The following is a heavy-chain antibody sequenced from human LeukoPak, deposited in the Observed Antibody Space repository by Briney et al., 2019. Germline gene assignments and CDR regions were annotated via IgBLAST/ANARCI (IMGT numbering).Heavy chain of an antibody. J-gene: IGHJ6*03. CDR3: ARAPDTAMVDYYYYMDV. CDR2: IYYSGST. Sequence: SETLSLTCTVSGGSISSHYRSWIRQPPGTGLEWIGYIYYSGSTNYNPSLKSRVTISVDTSKNQFSLKPSSVTAADTAVYYCARAPDTAMVDYYYYMDVWGKGTTVTVS. D-gene: IGHD5-18*01. CDR1: GGSISSHY. V-gene: IGHV4-59*11.